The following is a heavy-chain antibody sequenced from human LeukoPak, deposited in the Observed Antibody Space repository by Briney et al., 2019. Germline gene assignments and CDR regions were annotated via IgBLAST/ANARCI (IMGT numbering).Heavy chain of an antibody. CDR1: GFTFSSYA. Sequence: PGGSLRLSCAASGFTFSSYAMSWVRQAPGKGLEWVSVIYSGDNTYYADSVKGRFTISRDNSKNTLYLQMNSLRAEDTAVYYCAGPSTGWYGAFGYWGQGTLVTVSS. CDR3: AGPSTGWYGAFGY. CDR2: IYSGDNT. V-gene: IGHV3-53*01. J-gene: IGHJ4*02. D-gene: IGHD6-19*01.